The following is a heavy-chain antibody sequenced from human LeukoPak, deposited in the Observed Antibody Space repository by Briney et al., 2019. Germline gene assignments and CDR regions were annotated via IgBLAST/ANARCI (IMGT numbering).Heavy chain of an antibody. CDR1: GYTFTSYG. V-gene: IGHV1-18*01. Sequence: GASVKVSCKASGYTFTSYGISWVRQAPGQGLEWMGWISAYNGNTNYAQELQGRVTMTTDTSTSTAYMELRSLRSDDTAVYYCARDRYSKAPDAFDIWGQGTMVTVSS. CDR2: ISAYNGNT. D-gene: IGHD4-11*01. J-gene: IGHJ3*02. CDR3: ARDRYSKAPDAFDI.